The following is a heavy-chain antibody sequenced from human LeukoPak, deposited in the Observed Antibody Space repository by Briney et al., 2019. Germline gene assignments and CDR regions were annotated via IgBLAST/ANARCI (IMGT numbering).Heavy chain of an antibody. CDR2: IYYSGST. D-gene: IGHD3-10*01. CDR3: AREYGSGGFDS. V-gene: IGHV4-59*12. J-gene: IGHJ4*02. Sequence: SETLSLTCTVSGGSISSYYWSWIRQPPGKGLEWIGYIYYSGSTNYNPSLKSRVTISVDTSKNQFSLKLSSVTAADTAMYYCAREYGSGGFDSWGQGTLVTDSS. CDR1: GGSISSYY.